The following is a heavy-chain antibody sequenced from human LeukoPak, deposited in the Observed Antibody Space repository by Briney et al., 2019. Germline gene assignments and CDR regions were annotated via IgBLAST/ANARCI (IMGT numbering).Heavy chain of an antibody. J-gene: IGHJ4*02. D-gene: IGHD2-15*01. V-gene: IGHV3-23*01. CDR2: ISATGGST. CDR1: GFTFSSYA. CDR3: ARLGYCSGGSCDGFDY. Sequence: PGGSLRLSCAASGFTFSSYAMSWVRQAPGKGLEWVSSISATGGSTYYADSVKGRFTISRDNSKNTLYLQMNSLRAEDTAVYYCARLGYCSGGSCDGFDYWGQGTLVTVSS.